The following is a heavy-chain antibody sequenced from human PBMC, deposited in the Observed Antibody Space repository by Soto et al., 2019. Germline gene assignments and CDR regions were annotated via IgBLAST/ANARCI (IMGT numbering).Heavy chain of an antibody. CDR3: ARNYDFWSGPNSPYYYYGMDV. CDR1: GFTFSSYG. D-gene: IGHD3-3*01. V-gene: IGHV3-33*01. J-gene: IGHJ6*02. Sequence: GGSLRLSCAASGFTFSSYGMHWVRQAPGKGLEWVAVIWYDGSNKYYADSVKGRFTISRDNSKNTLYLQMNSLRAEDTAVYYCARNYDFWSGPNSPYYYYGMDVWGQGTTVTVSS. CDR2: IWYDGSNK.